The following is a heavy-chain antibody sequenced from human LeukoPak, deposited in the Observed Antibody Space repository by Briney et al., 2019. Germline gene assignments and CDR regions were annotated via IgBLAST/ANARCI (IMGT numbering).Heavy chain of an antibody. V-gene: IGHV3-7*01. CDR1: GFTFSNFW. J-gene: IGHJ4*02. CDR2: IRQDGVEK. CDR3: TRVNNRYSDF. Sequence: PGGSLRLSCAASGFTFSNFWMTWLRQAPGKGLEWVAHIRQDGVEKYYVDSVRGRFTISRDNAKNSMNLQMNGLRVEDTAVYYCTRVNNRYSDFWSQGSLVIVSS. D-gene: IGHD2-15*01.